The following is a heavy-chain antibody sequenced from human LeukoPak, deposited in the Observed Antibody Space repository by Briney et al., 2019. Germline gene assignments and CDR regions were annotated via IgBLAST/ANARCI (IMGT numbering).Heavy chain of an antibody. J-gene: IGHJ4*02. D-gene: IGHD6-6*01. CDR3: ARPSEAEYSSSSAIFD. V-gene: IGHV1-69*05. CDR2: IIPIFGTA. CDR1: GGTFSSYA. Sequence: SVKVSCKASGGTFSSYAISWVRQAPGQGLEWMGGIIPIFGTANYAQKFQGRVTITTDESTSTAYMELSSLRSEDTAVYYCARPSEAEYSSSSAIFDWGQGTLVTVSS.